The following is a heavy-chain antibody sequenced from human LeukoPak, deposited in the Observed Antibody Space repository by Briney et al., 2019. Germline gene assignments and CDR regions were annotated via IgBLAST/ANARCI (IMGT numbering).Heavy chain of an antibody. CDR1: GGSISSSSYY. CDR3: ASAYYDILGGHFDY. J-gene: IGHJ4*02. V-gene: IGHV4-39*07. CDR2: IYYSGRT. D-gene: IGHD3-9*01. Sequence: SETLSLTCTVSGGSISSSSYYWGWIRQPPGKGMEWVGSIYYSGRTYYNSSLKSRVTISVDTSKNQFSLKVTSVTAADTAVYYCASAYYDILGGHFDYWGQGTLVTVSS.